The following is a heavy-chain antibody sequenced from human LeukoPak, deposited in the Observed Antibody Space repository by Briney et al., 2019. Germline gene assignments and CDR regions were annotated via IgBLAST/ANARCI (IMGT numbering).Heavy chain of an antibody. CDR2: INRDGGLT. Sequence: GGSARLSCVASGFTFSENWMHWVRQAPGKGLAWVSHINRDGGLTNYADSVKGRFTISRDNARNTVYLQMSSLRVEDTAIYFCAREEHRLAEAGTSAFDLGGQGTLVTVSP. CDR1: GFTFSENW. V-gene: IGHV3-74*01. CDR3: AREEHRLAEAGTSAFDL. D-gene: IGHD6-13*01. J-gene: IGHJ3*01.